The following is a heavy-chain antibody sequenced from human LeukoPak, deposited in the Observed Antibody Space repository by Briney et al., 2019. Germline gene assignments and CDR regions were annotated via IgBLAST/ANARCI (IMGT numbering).Heavy chain of an antibody. J-gene: IGHJ4*02. D-gene: IGHD5-12*01. CDR2: IHHSGST. CDR3: ALVVTTYGYYFDY. CDR1: GGSFSSYY. V-gene: IGHV4-34*01. Sequence: PSETLSLTCAVYGGSFSSYYWTWIRQSPGKGLEWIGEIHHSGSTKYNPSLKSRVTISVDTSKNQFSLKLSSVTAADTAVYYCALVVTTYGYYFDYWGQGTLVTVSS.